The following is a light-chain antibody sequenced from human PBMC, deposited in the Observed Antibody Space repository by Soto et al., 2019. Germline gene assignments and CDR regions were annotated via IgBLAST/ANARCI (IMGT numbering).Light chain of an antibody. Sequence: QSALTQPASVSGSPGQSITISCTGTSSDVGGYNYVSWYQHHPGKAPKLIIYDVSNRPSGVSNRFSGSKSGNTASLNISGLQAEDEAEYYCSSYTGSSTPVVFGGGTKLTVL. CDR2: DVS. CDR1: SSDVGGYNY. J-gene: IGLJ2*01. CDR3: SSYTGSSTPVV. V-gene: IGLV2-14*03.